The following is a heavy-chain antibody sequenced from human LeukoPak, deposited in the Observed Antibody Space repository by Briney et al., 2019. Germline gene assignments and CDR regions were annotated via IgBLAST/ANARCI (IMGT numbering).Heavy chain of an antibody. CDR2: ITWNDGST. Sequence: GGSLRLSCATSGFTIHDHNMHWVRQAPGKGLEWVSHITWNDGSTYYADSVKGRFTISRDNSKNSLYLQMNSLRTDDTALYYCVRDRERGGNGPIRHWGQGTLVTVSS. CDR3: VRDRERGGNGPIRH. V-gene: IGHV3-43*01. CDR1: GFTIHDHN. D-gene: IGHD4-23*01. J-gene: IGHJ1*01.